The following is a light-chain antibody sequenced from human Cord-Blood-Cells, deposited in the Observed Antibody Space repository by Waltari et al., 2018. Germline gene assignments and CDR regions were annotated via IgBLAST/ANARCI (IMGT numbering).Light chain of an antibody. V-gene: IGLV2-14*01. CDR3: SSYTSSSTWV. Sequence: QSALTQPASVSGSPGPSITISCTGTSRDVGGYHYVSGYQQHPGKAPKLLIYDVGNRPSGVSKRFSGSKSGNTASLTISGLQAEDEADYYCSSYTSSSTWVFGGGTKLTVL. J-gene: IGLJ3*02. CDR1: SRDVGGYHY. CDR2: DVG.